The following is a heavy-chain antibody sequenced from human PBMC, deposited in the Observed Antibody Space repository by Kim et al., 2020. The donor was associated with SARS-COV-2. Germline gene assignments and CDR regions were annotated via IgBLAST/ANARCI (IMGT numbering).Heavy chain of an antibody. CDR3: AREGDSSGYHT. J-gene: IGHJ5*02. V-gene: IGHV3-21*01. CDR1: GFTFSSYS. CDR2: ISSSSSYI. Sequence: GGSLRLSCAASGFTFSSYSMNWVRQAPGKGLEWVSSISSSSSYIYYADSVKGRFTISRDNAKNSLYLQMNSLRAEDTAVYYCAREGDSSGYHTWGQGTLGTVSS. D-gene: IGHD3-22*01.